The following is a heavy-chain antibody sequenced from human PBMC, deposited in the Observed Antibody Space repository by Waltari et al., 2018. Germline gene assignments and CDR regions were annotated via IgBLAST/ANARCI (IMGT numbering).Heavy chain of an antibody. V-gene: IGHV3-30*04. D-gene: IGHD3-22*01. CDR1: EITARSYS. J-gene: IGHJ6*02. CDR2: ISYNERNI. Sequence: QVQLVEPGGGVVKPGRSLTPSCAATEITARSYSIHCVRQAPGKGLEWVAVISYNERNIYYVDSVKGRFIISRDNSRKMLYLQMNSLRTEDTAVYYCARDYCDRTNCHGMDVWGQGTTVTVSS. CDR3: ARDYCDRTNCHGMDV.